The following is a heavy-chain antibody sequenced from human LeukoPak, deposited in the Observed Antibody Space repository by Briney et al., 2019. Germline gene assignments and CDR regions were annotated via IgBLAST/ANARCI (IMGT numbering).Heavy chain of an antibody. V-gene: IGHV3-21*01. CDR2: ISSSSSYI. J-gene: IGHJ4*02. CDR1: GFTFSSYS. Sequence: PGGSLRLSCAASGFTFSSYSMNWVRQAPGKGLEWVSSISSSSSYIYYADSVKGRFTISRDNAKNSLYLQMNSLRAEDTAVYYCARDDCSSTSCLLIDYWSQGTLVTVSS. CDR3: ARDDCSSTSCLLIDY. D-gene: IGHD2-2*01.